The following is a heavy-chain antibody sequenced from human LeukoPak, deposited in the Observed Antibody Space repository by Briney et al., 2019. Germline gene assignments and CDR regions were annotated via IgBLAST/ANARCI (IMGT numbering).Heavy chain of an antibody. CDR1: GFTFTSYA. V-gene: IGHV3-48*04. J-gene: IGHJ6*03. CDR3: ARVPRPGAAAGRVVYYYYYMDV. CDR2: ISSSGSTI. Sequence: GGALRLSCAASGFTFTSYAMSWVRQAPGKGLEWVSYISSSGSTIYYADSVKGRFTISRDNAKNSLYLQMHSLRAEDTAVYYCARVPRPGAAAGRVVYYYYYMDVSGKGTTVTVSS. D-gene: IGHD6-13*01.